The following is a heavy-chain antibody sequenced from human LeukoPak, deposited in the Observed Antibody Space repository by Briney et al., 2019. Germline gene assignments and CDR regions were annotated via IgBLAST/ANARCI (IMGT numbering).Heavy chain of an antibody. V-gene: IGHV4-4*02. CDR1: GGSISSSHW. Sequence: PSGTLSLTCAVSGGSISSSHWWSWVRPPPGKGLEWIGEIYHSGSTNYNPSLKSRITISGDMSKNQFSLKLSSVTAADTAVYYCARERSGSEIFARSFDIWGQGTLVTVSS. CDR3: ARERSGSEIFARSFDI. CDR2: IYHSGST. J-gene: IGHJ4*02. D-gene: IGHD3-3*01.